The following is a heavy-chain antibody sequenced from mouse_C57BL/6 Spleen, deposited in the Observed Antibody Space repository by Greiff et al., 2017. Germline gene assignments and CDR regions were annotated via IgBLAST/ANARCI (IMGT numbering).Heavy chain of an antibody. J-gene: IGHJ1*03. CDR3: ARDYYYGSSYGGYFDV. D-gene: IGHD1-1*01. CDR1: GFTFSDYG. Sequence: EVKLVESGGGLVKPGGSLKLSCAASGFTFSDYGMHWVRQAPEKGLEWVAYISSGSSTIYYADTVKGRFTISRDNAKNTLFLQMTSLRSEDTAMYYCARDYYYGSSYGGYFDVWGTGTTVTVSS. V-gene: IGHV5-17*01. CDR2: ISSGSSTI.